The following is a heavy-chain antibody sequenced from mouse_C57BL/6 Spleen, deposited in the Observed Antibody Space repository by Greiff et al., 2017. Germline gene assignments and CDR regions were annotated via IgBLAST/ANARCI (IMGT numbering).Heavy chain of an antibody. D-gene: IGHD1-1*01. CDR3: ARYYGSSYRYFDV. V-gene: IGHV1-81*01. CDR1: GYTFTSYG. J-gene: IGHJ1*03. Sequence: QVQLKESGAELARPGASVKLSCKASGYTFTSYGISWVKQRTGQGLEWIGEIYPRSGNTYYNEKFKGKATLTADKSSSTAYMELRSLTSEDSAVYFCARYYGSSYRYFDVWGTGTTVTVSS. CDR2: IYPRSGNT.